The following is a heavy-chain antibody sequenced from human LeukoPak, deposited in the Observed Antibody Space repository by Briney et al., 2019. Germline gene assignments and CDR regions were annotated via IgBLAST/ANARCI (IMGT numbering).Heavy chain of an antibody. CDR1: GFTFSSYA. V-gene: IGHV3-23*01. D-gene: IGHD3-10*01. CDR2: ISGSGGST. J-gene: IGHJ4*02. CDR3: AKDQSSRRMSGSGSYYFGRFDY. Sequence: GGSLRLSCAASGFTFSSYAMSWVRQAPGKGLEWVSAISGSGGSTYYADSVKGRFTISRDNSKNTLYLQMNSLRAEDTAVYYCAKDQSSRRMSGSGSYYFGRFDYWGQGTLVTVSS.